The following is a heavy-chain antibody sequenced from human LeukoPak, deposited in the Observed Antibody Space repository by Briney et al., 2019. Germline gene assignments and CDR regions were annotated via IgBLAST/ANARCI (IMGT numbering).Heavy chain of an antibody. CDR3: ARGGGYCSSTSCSWFDP. CDR2: INPNSGGT. CDR1: GYTSTGYY. Sequence: ASVKVSCKASGYTSTGYYMHWVRQAPGQGLEWMGWINPNSGGTNYAQKFQGRVTMTRDTSISTAYMELSRLRSDDTAVYYCARGGGYCSSTSCSWFDPWGQGTLVTVSS. J-gene: IGHJ5*02. V-gene: IGHV1-2*02. D-gene: IGHD2-2*01.